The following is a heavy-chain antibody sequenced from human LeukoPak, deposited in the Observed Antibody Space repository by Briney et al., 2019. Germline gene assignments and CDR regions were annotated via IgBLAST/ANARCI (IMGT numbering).Heavy chain of an antibody. D-gene: IGHD3-16*01. Sequence: PSETLSLTCAVYGGSYIGYYWTWIRQSPGKGLEWIGEIHHSGSPRYNPSLKSRVTISVDTSKNQFSLKLTSVTAADTAVYYCVQVDRGRRSHWGQGTLVTVSS. CDR3: VQVDRGRRSH. J-gene: IGHJ4*02. CDR1: GGSYIGYY. CDR2: IHHSGSP. V-gene: IGHV4-34*01.